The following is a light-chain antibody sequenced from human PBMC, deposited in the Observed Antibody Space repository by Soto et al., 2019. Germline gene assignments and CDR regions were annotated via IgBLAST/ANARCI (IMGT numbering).Light chain of an antibody. J-gene: IGLJ1*01. CDR3: SSYTTSSTLLYV. CDR1: SSDVGGYNS. CDR2: EVS. V-gene: IGLV2-14*01. Sequence: QSALTQPASVSGSPGQSITISCTGTSSDVGGYNSVSWYQQHPGKAPKLMIYEVSNRPSGVSNRFSGSKSGNTASLTISGLPAEDEADYYCSSYTTSSTLLYVFGTGTKLTVL.